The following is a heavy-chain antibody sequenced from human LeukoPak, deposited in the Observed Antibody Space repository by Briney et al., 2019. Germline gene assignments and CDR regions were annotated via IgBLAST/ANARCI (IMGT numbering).Heavy chain of an antibody. CDR2: IESKTNGGTT. J-gene: IGHJ5*02. D-gene: IGHD5-12*01. V-gene: IGHV3-15*04. CDR1: GFTFSNAW. Sequence: GGSLRLSCAASGFTFSNAWMSWVRQAPGKGLEWVGRIESKTNGGTTDYAAPVKGRFTISRDDSKYMLYLQMNSLKTDDTAVYYCVTYEGVAWGQGTLVTVSS. CDR3: VTYEGVA.